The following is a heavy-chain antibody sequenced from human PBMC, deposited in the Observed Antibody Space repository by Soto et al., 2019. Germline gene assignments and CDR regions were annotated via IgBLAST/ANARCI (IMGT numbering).Heavy chain of an antibody. CDR1: GGSISSESYY. CDR2: IYYSGST. J-gene: IGHJ4*02. Sequence: PSETLSLTCTVSGGSISSESYYWSWLRQHLGKGLEWFGFIYYSGSTYYNPSLKSRLSMSVDTSRNQFSLELSSVTAADTAVYFCARGHYYFDFWGPGILVTVSS. CDR3: ARGHYYFDF. V-gene: IGHV4-30-4*08.